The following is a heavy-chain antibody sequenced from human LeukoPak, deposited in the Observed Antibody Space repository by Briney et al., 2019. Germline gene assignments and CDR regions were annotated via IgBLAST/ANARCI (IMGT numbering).Heavy chain of an antibody. V-gene: IGHV3-9*03. CDR2: ISWNGANI. D-gene: IGHD2-2*02. Sequence: GRSLRLSCAASGFTFADYGMHWVRQAPGKGLEWVSSISWNGANIAYADSVKGRFTISRDNARNSLYLQMNSLRAEDMALYYCAKGGCSSITCYTNCWGQGTLVTVSS. CDR1: GFTFADYG. J-gene: IGHJ4*02. CDR3: AKGGCSSITCYTNC.